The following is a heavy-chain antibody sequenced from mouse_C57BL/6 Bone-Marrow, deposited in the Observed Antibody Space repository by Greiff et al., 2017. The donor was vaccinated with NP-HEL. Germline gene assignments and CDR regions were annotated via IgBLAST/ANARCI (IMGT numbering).Heavy chain of an antibody. Sequence: EVKLVESGPGLVKPSQTVFLTCTVTGISITTGNYRWSWIRQFPGNKLEWIGYIYYSGTITYNPSLTSRTTITRDTPKNQFFLEMNSLTAEDTATYYCARDPHYYGSSHWYFDVWGTGTTVTVSS. CDR1: GISITTGNYR. V-gene: IGHV3-5*01. D-gene: IGHD1-1*01. CDR3: ARDPHYYGSSHWYFDV. J-gene: IGHJ1*03. CDR2: IYYSGTI.